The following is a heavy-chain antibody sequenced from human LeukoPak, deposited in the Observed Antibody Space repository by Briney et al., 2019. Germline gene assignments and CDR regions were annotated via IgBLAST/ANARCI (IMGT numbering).Heavy chain of an antibody. Sequence: GASVKVSCKASRYTFTSFDINWVREAAGHGLEWVGWMNPNTGRTGYAQKFQGRITMTRDTSINTAYMELTKLRSEDTAIYYCARLSQTPDYYTLGGYYYLGYWGQGTPVTVSS. CDR1: RYTFTSFD. V-gene: IGHV1-8*01. CDR3: ARLSQTPDYYTLGGYYYLGY. J-gene: IGHJ4*02. D-gene: IGHD3-10*01. CDR2: MNPNTGRT.